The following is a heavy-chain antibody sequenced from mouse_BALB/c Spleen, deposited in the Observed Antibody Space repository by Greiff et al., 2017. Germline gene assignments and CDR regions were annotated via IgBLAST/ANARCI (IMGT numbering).Heavy chain of an antibody. CDR1: GYTFTDYN. V-gene: IGHV1S29*02. CDR3: ATPTVVAPYWYFDV. Sequence: VQLQQSGPELVKPGASVKISCKASGYTFTDYNMHWVKQSHGKSLEWIGYIYPYNGGTGYNQKFKSKATLTVDNSSSTAYMELRSLTSEDSAVYYCATPTVVAPYWYFDVWGAGTTVTVSS. D-gene: IGHD1-1*01. CDR2: IYPYNGGT. J-gene: IGHJ1*01.